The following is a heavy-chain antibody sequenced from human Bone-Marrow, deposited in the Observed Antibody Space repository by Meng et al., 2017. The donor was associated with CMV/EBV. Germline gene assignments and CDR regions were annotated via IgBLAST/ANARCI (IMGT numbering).Heavy chain of an antibody. CDR1: GGTFSSYA. CDR3: ARDYYDFWSGYSSLLMDV. J-gene: IGHJ6*02. V-gene: IGHV1-69*05. CDR2: IIPIFGTA. Sequence: SVKVSCKASGGTFSSYAISWVRQAPGQGLEWMGGIIPIFGTANYAQKFQGRVTITTDESTSTAYMELSSLRSEDTAVYYCARDYYDFWSGYSSLLMDVWGQGTTVTVSS. D-gene: IGHD3-3*01.